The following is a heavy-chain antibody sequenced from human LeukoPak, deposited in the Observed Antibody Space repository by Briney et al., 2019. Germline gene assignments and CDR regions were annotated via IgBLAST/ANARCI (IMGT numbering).Heavy chain of an antibody. V-gene: IGHV3-23*01. CDR1: GFTFSNDA. Sequence: GGSLRLSCAASGFTFSNDAMNWVPPAPGKGLEWVLAISGGGGSTFYADSVKGRFTISRDDSKNTLHLQMNSLRADDTAVYYCAKTASPTPQYYYYMDVWGKGTTVTISS. CDR3: AKTASPTPQYYYYMDV. J-gene: IGHJ6*03. CDR2: ISGGGGST. D-gene: IGHD2-2*01.